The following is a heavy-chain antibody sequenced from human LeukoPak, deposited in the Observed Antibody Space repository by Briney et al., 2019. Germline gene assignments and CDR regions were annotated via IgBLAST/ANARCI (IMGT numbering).Heavy chain of an antibody. CDR1: GGSISSSSYY. J-gene: IGHJ1*01. D-gene: IGHD6-19*01. Sequence: SETLSLTCTVSGGSISSSSYYWGWIRQPPGTGLEWIGSIYYSGSTYYNPSLKSRVTISVDTSKNQFSLQLNSVTPEDTAVYYCAREERPPIAVAGDEYFQHWGQGTLVTVSS. CDR3: AREERPPIAVAGDEYFQH. CDR2: IYYSGST. V-gene: IGHV4-39*07.